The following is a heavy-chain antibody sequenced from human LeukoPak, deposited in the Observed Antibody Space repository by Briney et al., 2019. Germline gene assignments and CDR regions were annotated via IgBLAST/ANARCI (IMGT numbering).Heavy chain of an antibody. V-gene: IGHV3-21*01. CDR2: ISSSSSYI. D-gene: IGHD6-13*01. CDR3: ARVGSSSSFDY. CDR1: GFTFSSYS. Sequence: GGSLRLSCAVSGFTFSSYSMNWVRQAPGKGLEWVSSISSSSSYIYYADSVKGRFTISRDNAKNSLYLQMNSLRAEDTAVYYCARVGSSSSFDYWGQGTLVTVSS. J-gene: IGHJ4*02.